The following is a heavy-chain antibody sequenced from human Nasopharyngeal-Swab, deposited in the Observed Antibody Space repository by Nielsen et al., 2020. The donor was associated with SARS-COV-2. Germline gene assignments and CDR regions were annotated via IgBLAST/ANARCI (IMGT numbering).Heavy chain of an antibody. Sequence: WIRQPPGKGLEWVANIKQDGSEKYYVDSVKGRFTISRGNAKNSLYLQMNSLRAEDTAVYYCAREAATRPTNWFDPWGQGTLVTVSS. CDR3: AREAATRPTNWFDP. V-gene: IGHV3-7*01. CDR2: IKQDGSEK. J-gene: IGHJ5*02. D-gene: IGHD2-15*01.